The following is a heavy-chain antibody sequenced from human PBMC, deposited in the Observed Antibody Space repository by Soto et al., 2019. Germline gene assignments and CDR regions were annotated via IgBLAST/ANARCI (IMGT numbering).Heavy chain of an antibody. CDR3: ARGGTGYCSGGSCYLGWFDP. CDR2: VSAYNGNT. V-gene: IGHV1-18*01. CDR1: GYTFTSYG. J-gene: IGHJ5*02. Sequence: ASVKVSCKASGYTFTSYGISWVRQAPGQGLEWMGWVSAYNGNTNYAQKLQGRVTMTTDTSTSTAYMELRSLRSDDTAVYYCARGGTGYCSGGSCYLGWFDPWGQGTLVTAPQ. D-gene: IGHD2-15*01.